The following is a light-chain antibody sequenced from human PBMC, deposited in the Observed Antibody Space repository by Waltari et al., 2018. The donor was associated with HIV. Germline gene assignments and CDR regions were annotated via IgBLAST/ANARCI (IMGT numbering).Light chain of an antibody. CDR2: EVS. V-gene: IGLV2-14*01. Sequence: QSALTPPSSVSGSPGQSITISCPGTSSDVGGYNYFSWYQQHPGKAPKLMIYEVSNRPSGVSNRFSGSKSGNTASLTISGLQAEDEADYYCSSYTSSSTLVFGGGTKLTVL. CDR3: SSYTSSSTLV. CDR1: SSDVGGYNY. J-gene: IGLJ3*02.